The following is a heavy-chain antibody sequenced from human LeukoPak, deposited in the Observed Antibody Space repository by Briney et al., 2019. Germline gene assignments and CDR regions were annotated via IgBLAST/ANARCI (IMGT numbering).Heavy chain of an antibody. CDR3: ARDRSDSLPNHRHNYYGSGGYIC. D-gene: IGHD3-10*01. CDR1: GIPFGSYA. CDR2: ITGSGGST. J-gene: IGHJ4*02. V-gene: IGHV3-23*01. Sequence: GSLGPSCAASGIPFGSYAKGWGRPAPGEGVEWGLAITGSGGSTYYAVSVKGRFTISRDKSKNTLYLQMNSLRADDTAVYYCARDRSDSLPNHRHNYYGSGGYICWGQGTLVIVSS.